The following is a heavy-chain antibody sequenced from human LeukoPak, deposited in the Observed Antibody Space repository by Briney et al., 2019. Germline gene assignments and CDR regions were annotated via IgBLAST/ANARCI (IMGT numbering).Heavy chain of an antibody. J-gene: IGHJ4*02. CDR3: ARDGWGPSQYYFDS. D-gene: IGHD6-19*01. V-gene: IGHV4-4*07. CDR1: GGSISGYY. Sequence: PSETLSLTCTVSGGSISGYYWSWIRQPAGKGLEWIGRIYTSGSTSYKPSLKSRVTMSVDTSKNQFSLKLSSVTAADTAVYYCARDGWGPSQYYFDSWGQGTLVTVSS. CDR2: IYTSGST.